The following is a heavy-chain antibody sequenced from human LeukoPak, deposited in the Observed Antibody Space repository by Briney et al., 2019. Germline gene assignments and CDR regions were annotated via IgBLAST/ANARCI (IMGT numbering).Heavy chain of an antibody. D-gene: IGHD6-19*01. CDR1: GFTVSSNY. CDR2: IYSGGST. Sequence: GGSLRLSCAASGFTVSSNYMSWVRQAPGKGLEWVSVIYSGGSTYYADSVKGRFTISRDNSKHTLYLQMNSLRAEDTAVYYCARDPRGQWLYTFQHWGQGTLVTVSS. CDR3: ARDPRGQWLYTFQH. J-gene: IGHJ1*01. V-gene: IGHV3-53*01.